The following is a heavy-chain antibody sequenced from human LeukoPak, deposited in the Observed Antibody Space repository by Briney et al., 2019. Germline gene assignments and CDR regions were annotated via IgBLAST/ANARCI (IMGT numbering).Heavy chain of an antibody. Sequence: PSQTLSLTCTVSGGSISSGSYYWSWIRQPAGKGLEWIGRIYTSGSTNYNPSLKSRVTISVDTSKNQFSLKLSSVTAADTAVYYCAREPCGGDCPDRLDYWGQGTLVTVSS. CDR2: IYTSGST. J-gene: IGHJ4*02. V-gene: IGHV4-61*02. CDR3: AREPCGGDCPDRLDY. CDR1: GGSISSGSYY. D-gene: IGHD2-21*02.